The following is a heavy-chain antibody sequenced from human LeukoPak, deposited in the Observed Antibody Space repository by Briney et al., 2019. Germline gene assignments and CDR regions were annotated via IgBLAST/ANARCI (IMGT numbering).Heavy chain of an antibody. D-gene: IGHD3-16*02. J-gene: IGHJ4*02. CDR2: IKQDGSEK. V-gene: IGHV3-7*01. CDR3: ARDQDYVWGSYRPYYFDY. CDR1: GFTFSSYW. Sequence: PGGSLRLSCAASGFTFSSYWMSWVRQAPGKGLEWVANIKQDGSEKYYVDSVKGRFTISRDSAKNSLYLQMNSLRAEDTAVYYCARDQDYVWGSYRPYYFDYWGQGTLVTVSS.